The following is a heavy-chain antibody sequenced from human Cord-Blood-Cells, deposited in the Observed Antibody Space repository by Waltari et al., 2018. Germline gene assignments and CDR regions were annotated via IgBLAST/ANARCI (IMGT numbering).Heavy chain of an antibody. CDR3: ARRVRDGHYNWFDP. CDR2: IYYSGST. Sequence: LVKPSETLSLTCTVSGGSISSSSYYWGWIRQPPGKGLEWIGSIYYSGSTYYNPSLKSRVTISVDTSKNQFSLKLSSVTAADTAVYYCARRVRDGHYNWFDPWGQGTLVTVSS. J-gene: IGHJ5*02. CDR1: GGSISSSSYY. V-gene: IGHV4-39*01.